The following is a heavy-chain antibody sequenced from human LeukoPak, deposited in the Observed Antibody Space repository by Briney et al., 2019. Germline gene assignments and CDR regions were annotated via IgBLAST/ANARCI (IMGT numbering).Heavy chain of an antibody. D-gene: IGHD3-10*01. V-gene: IGHV3-23*01. CDR1: GFTFSNYA. J-gene: IGHJ4*02. CDR2: ISPRSNSI. CDR3: ARDRGDYFDY. Sequence: GGSLRLSCTASGFTFSNYAMTWVRQAPGKGLEWISAISPRSNSIYYSDSVRGRFTVSRDNSKNTLYLQMNSLRAEDTAVYYCARDRGDYFDYWGQGTLVTVSS.